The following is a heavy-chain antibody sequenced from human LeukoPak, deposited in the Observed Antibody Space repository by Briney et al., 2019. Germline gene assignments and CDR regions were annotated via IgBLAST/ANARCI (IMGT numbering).Heavy chain of an antibody. Sequence: GSLRLSCAASGFTFSSYGMHWVRQAPGKGLEWVAVIWYDGSNKYYADSVKGRFTISRDNSKNTLYLQMNSLRAEDTAVYYCARENYDSSGYYDLADYWGKGTLVTVSS. CDR3: ARENYDSSGYYDLADY. D-gene: IGHD3-22*01. J-gene: IGHJ4*02. V-gene: IGHV3-33*08. CDR2: IWYDGSNK. CDR1: GFTFSSYG.